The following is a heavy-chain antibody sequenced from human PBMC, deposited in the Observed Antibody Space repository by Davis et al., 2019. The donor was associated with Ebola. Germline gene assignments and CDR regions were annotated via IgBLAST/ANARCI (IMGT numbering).Heavy chain of an antibody. CDR1: GYTFMNYD. V-gene: IGHV1-8*01. J-gene: IGHJ4*02. D-gene: IGHD3-16*02. CDR2: MNPNSGNT. CDR3: AREVKRATQGSFFDY. Sequence: AALVKVSCKASGYTFMNYDIAWVRQATGQGLEWMGWMNPNSGNTGYAQKFQGRVIMTRNTSINTAYMEVSSLTTEDSAIYYCAREVKRATQGSFFDYWGQGILVTVSS.